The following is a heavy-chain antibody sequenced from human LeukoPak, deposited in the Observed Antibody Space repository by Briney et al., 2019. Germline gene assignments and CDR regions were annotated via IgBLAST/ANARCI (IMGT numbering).Heavy chain of an antibody. D-gene: IGHD3-9*01. CDR1: GGTFSSYA. V-gene: IGHV1-69*05. CDR3: ARAIDYDILTGYYSLTA. CDR2: IIPIFGTA. J-gene: IGHJ5*02. Sequence: SVKVSCKASGGTFSSYAISWRRQAPGQGLEWMGRIIPIFGTANYAQKFQGRVTITTDESTSTAYMELSSLRSEDTAVYYCARAIDYDILTGYYSLTAWGQGTLVTVSS.